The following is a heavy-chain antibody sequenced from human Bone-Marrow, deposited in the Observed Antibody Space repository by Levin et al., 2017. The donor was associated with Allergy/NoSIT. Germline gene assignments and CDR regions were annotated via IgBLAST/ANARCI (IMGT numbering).Heavy chain of an antibody. J-gene: IGHJ6*02. CDR2: RSHSGTT. V-gene: IGHV4-38-2*02. Sequence: SETLSLTCVVSGFSISSGYYWGWIRQPPGTGLEWIGSRSHSGTTHYSPSLYGRVTISVYPSTNQFSLRLRSVTAADTARYDCAREGKEVTGMYYFYDGMDVWGQGTSVTVSS. CDR1: GFSISSGYY. D-gene: IGHD2-21*02. CDR3: AREGKEVTGMYYFYDGMDV.